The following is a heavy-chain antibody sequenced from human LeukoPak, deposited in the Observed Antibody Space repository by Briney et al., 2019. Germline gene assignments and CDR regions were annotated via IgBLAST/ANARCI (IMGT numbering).Heavy chain of an antibody. Sequence: SETLSLTCTVSGGSISSYYWSWIRQPAGKGLEWIGRIHTSGTTNYNPSLKSRVSMSVDTSTNQFSLKLSSVTAADTAVYYCATGVHGIAAAGDYYFDYWGQGTLVTVSS. CDR3: ATGVHGIAAAGDYYFDY. D-gene: IGHD6-13*01. J-gene: IGHJ4*02. V-gene: IGHV4-4*07. CDR1: GGSISSYY. CDR2: IHTSGTT.